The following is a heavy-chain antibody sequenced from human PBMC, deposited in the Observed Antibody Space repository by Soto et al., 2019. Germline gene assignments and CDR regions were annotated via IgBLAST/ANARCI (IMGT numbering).Heavy chain of an antibody. D-gene: IGHD2-15*01. J-gene: IGHJ6*02. CDR1: GGSISSGFYY. V-gene: IGHV4-31*03. Sequence: PSETLSLTCTVSGGSISSGFYYWSWIRQHPGKGLEWIGYISYRGSAYYSPSLKSRVTISVDTSKNQFSLKVNSVTAADTAVYYCARRMQNYYTMGVWGQGTTVTVSS. CDR2: ISYRGSA. CDR3: ARRMQNYYTMGV.